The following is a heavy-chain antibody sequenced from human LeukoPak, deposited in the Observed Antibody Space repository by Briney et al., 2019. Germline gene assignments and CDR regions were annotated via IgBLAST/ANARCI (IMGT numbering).Heavy chain of an antibody. CDR2: IYSSGST. Sequence: SETLSLTCSVPGGSINTYYWSCIRQPAGKGLEWIGRIYSSGSTNYNPSLKSRVTMSLDTSKNQFSLKLAYVSAADTAVYYCARDNDFFDYWGQGTLVTVSS. CDR1: GGSINTYY. V-gene: IGHV4-4*07. J-gene: IGHJ4*02. CDR3: ARDNDFFDY.